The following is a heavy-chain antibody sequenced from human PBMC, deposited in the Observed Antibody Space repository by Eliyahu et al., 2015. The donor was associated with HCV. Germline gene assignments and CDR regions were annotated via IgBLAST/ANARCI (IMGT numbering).Heavy chain of an antibody. J-gene: IGHJ4*02. CDR3: AKGTWWGRYCSSTSCYLDY. D-gene: IGHD2-2*01. Sequence: SGSGGSTYYADSVKGRFTISRDNSKNTLYLQMNSLRAEDTAVYYCAKGTWWGRYCSSTSCYLDYWGQGTRGHRLL. V-gene: IGHV3-23*01. CDR2: SGSGGST.